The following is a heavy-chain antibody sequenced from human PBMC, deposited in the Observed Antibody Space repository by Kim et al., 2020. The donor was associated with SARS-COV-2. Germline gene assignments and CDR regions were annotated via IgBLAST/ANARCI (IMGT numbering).Heavy chain of an antibody. CDR3: ARSSGYSFIYI. Sequence: GGSLRLSCAASGFTFSSYAMHWVRQAPGKGLEWVAGISYDGSNKYYADSVKGRFTISRDNSKNTLYLHMNSLRAEDAAVYYCARSSGYSFIYIWGEGTMDTASS. J-gene: IGHJ3*02. CDR1: GFTFSSYA. CDR2: ISYDGSNK. V-gene: IGHV3-30*04. D-gene: IGHD3-22*01.